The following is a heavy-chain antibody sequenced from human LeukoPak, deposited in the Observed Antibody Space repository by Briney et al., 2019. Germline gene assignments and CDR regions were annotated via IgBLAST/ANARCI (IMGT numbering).Heavy chain of an antibody. V-gene: IGHV1-2*02. CDR3: AGDSPADNWFDP. D-gene: IGHD2-2*01. CDR1: GYTFTGYY. Sequence: ASVKVSCKASGYTFTGYYMHWVRQAPGQGLEWMGWINPNSGGTNYAQKFQGRVTMTRDTSISTAYMELSRLRSDDTAVYYCAGDSPADNWFDPWGQGTLVTVSS. CDR2: INPNSGGT. J-gene: IGHJ5*02.